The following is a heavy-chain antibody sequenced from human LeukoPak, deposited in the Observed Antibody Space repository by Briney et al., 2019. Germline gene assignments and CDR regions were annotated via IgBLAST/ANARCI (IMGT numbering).Heavy chain of an antibody. CDR1: GFTFIIYA. V-gene: IGHV3-23*01. CDR2: VSGSGGST. D-gene: IGHD5-12*01. J-gene: IGHJ4*02. Sequence: GGSLRLSCAASGFTFIIYAMRWVRQAPGKGLEWVSGVSGSGGSTYYADSVKGRFTISRDNSKNTLYLQMNSLRPEDTAVYYCAKDLDIVATITGNWGQGTLVTVSS. CDR3: AKDLDIVATITGN.